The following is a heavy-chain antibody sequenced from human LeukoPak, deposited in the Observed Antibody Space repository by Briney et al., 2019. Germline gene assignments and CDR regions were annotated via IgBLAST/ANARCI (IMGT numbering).Heavy chain of an antibody. Sequence: VASVKVSCKASGYTFTSYGISWVRQAPGQGLEWMGWISAYNGNTNYAQKLQGRVTMTTDTSTSTAYMELRSLRSDDTAVYYCARGDLGYCTNGVCYRSASFDCWGQGTLVTVSS. CDR2: ISAYNGNT. J-gene: IGHJ4*02. V-gene: IGHV1-18*01. D-gene: IGHD2-8*01. CDR1: GYTFTSYG. CDR3: ARGDLGYCTNGVCYRSASFDC.